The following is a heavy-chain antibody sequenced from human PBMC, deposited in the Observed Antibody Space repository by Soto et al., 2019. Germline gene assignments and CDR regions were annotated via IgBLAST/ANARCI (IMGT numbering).Heavy chain of an antibody. CDR2: INPKSGGT. J-gene: IGHJ6*02. V-gene: IGHV1-2*04. D-gene: IGHD2-8*01. CDR3: ARGHSTDCSNGVCSFFYNHEMDV. Sequence: VASVKVSCKASGYSFTDYHIHWVRQAPGLGLEWLGRINPKSGGTSTAQKFQGWVTMTRDRSISTVYMELTRLRSDDTAVYFCARGHSTDCSNGVCSFFYNHEMDVWGQGTTVTVSS. CDR1: GYSFTDYH.